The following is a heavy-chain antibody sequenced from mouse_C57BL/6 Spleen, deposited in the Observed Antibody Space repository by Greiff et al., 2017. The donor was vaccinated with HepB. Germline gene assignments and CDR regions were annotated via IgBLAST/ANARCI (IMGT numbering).Heavy chain of an antibody. CDR1: GYSITSGYY. CDR3: ASGITTVFPFDY. Sequence: EVQLQESGPGLVKPSQSLSLTCSVTGYSITSGYYWNWIRQFPGNKLEWMGYISYDGSNNYNPSLNNRISITRDTSKNQFFLKLNSVTTEDTATYYCASGITTVFPFDYWGQGTTLTVSS. J-gene: IGHJ2*01. CDR2: ISYDGSN. V-gene: IGHV3-6*01. D-gene: IGHD1-1*01.